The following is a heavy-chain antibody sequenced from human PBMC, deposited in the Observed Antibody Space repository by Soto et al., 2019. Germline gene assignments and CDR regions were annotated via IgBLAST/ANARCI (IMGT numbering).Heavy chain of an antibody. Sequence: GGSLRLSCAASGFTFSSYSMNWVRQAPGKGLEWVSSISSSSSYIYYADSVKGRFTISRDNAKNSLYLQMNSLRAEDTAVYYCARDPQLWPFNWFDPWGQGTLVTVSS. CDR3: ARDPQLWPFNWFDP. CDR1: GFTFSSYS. J-gene: IGHJ5*02. CDR2: ISSSSSYI. D-gene: IGHD5-18*01. V-gene: IGHV3-21*01.